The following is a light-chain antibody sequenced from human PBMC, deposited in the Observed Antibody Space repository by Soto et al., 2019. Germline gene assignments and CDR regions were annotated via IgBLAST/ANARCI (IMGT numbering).Light chain of an antibody. V-gene: IGKV3-11*01. CDR3: QQRSNWPPVT. Sequence: EIVLTQSPATLSLSPGERATLSCRASQSINRNLAWYRQKPGQAPRLLIYDASNRATGIPARFSGSGSGTDFTLTISSLEPEDFGVYYCQQRSNWPPVTFGGGTKVDI. CDR1: QSINRN. CDR2: DAS. J-gene: IGKJ4*01.